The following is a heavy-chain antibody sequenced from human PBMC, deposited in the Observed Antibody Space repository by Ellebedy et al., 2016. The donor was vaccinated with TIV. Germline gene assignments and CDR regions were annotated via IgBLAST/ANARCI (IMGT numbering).Heavy chain of an antibody. Sequence: SETLSLTCSVSGFSISRGYYWGWVRQPPGKGLEWLGTIYFSGGTHYNPSLKSRVTISRDTSKNQFSLRLTSVTAADTAVYYCAREPGAPIAGTTQADYWGQGALVSVSS. J-gene: IGHJ4*02. CDR1: GFSISRGYY. D-gene: IGHD1-1*01. V-gene: IGHV4-38-2*02. CDR2: IYFSGGT. CDR3: AREPGAPIAGTTQADY.